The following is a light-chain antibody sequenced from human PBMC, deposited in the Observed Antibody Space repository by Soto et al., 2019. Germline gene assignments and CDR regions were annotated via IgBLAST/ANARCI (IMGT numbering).Light chain of an antibody. CDR2: ETS. J-gene: IGKJ1*01. Sequence: DIQMSQSPSTLSASVGDRVTISCRASRSLTRWLAWYQQKPGKAPELLIYETSILQSGVPSRFSASGSGTDFTLTISSLQSEDFAVYYCQQYNNWPWTFGQGTKVDIK. CDR3: QQYNNWPWT. CDR1: RSLTRW. V-gene: IGKV1-5*03.